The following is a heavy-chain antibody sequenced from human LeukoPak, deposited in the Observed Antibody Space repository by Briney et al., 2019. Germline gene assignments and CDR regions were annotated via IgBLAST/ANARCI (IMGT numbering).Heavy chain of an antibody. Sequence: GGSLSLSCAGYGFTFYIHAMTWDRQAPGKGLEWVSTIDRSGESTHYSDSVKGRFTISRDNSRNTLYLQLSSLRAEDTAIYYWTEDVHNDVGATDCWVQGAVVTVSS. CDR1: GFTFYIHA. V-gene: IGHV3-23*01. CDR2: IDRSGEST. J-gene: IGHJ4*02. D-gene: IGHD1-26*01. CDR3: TEDVHNDVGATDC.